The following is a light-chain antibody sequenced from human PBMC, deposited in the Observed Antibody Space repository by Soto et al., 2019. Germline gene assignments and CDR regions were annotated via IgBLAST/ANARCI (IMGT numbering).Light chain of an antibody. Sequence: EIVLTQSPGTLSLSPGERATLSCRASERLSSVYLAWYQQRPGQPPRLLIYGASTRATGIPARFSGSGSGTEFTLSISSLQSEDSAVYYCQQYNNWPPITFGQGTRLEI. CDR3: QQYNNWPPIT. CDR1: ERLSSVY. V-gene: IGKV3D-15*01. CDR2: GAS. J-gene: IGKJ5*01.